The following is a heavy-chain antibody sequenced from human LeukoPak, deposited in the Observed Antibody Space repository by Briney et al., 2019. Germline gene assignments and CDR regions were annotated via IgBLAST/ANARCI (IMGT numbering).Heavy chain of an antibody. D-gene: IGHD3-10*01. CDR3: VREVRAGRVDH. V-gene: IGHV3-21*01. CDR2: ISSSSSYI. CDR1: GFTFSSYS. J-gene: IGHJ4*02. Sequence: GGSLRLSCAASGFTFSSYSMNWVRQAPGKGLEWVSSISSSSSYIYYADSVKGRFTISRDNAKNSLYLQMNSLRAEDTAVYYCVREVRAGRVDHWGQGTLVTVSS.